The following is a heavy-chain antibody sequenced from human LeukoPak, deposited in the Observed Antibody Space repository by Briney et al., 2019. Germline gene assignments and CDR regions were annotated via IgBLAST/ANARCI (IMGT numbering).Heavy chain of an antibody. D-gene: IGHD3-22*01. V-gene: IGHV3-53*01. J-gene: IGHJ4*02. Sequence: GGSLRLSCAASGFTVSSNYMSWVRQAPGKGLEWVSVIYSGGSTYYADSVKGRFTISRDNSKNTLYLQVNSLRAEDTAVYYCARDRYDSSGYAFDYWGQGTLVTVSS. CDR2: IYSGGST. CDR1: GFTVSSNY. CDR3: ARDRYDSSGYAFDY.